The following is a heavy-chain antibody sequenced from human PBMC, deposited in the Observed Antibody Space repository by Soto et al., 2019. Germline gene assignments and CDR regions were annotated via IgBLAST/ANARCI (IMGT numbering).Heavy chain of an antibody. D-gene: IGHD1-1*01. Sequence: QVQLQQRGAGLLKPSDTLSLTCAVYGGFVTSGSYYWSWIRQPAGKGLEWIAEMSHSGGTPFNPSLKSRVTVSVDASKNQFTLKMSPVTAADTALYYCARVERGTATTVVDAFDIWGPGTMVTVSS. CDR2: MSHSGGT. V-gene: IGHV4-34*01. J-gene: IGHJ3*02. CDR3: ARVERGTATTVVDAFDI. CDR1: GGFVTSGSYY.